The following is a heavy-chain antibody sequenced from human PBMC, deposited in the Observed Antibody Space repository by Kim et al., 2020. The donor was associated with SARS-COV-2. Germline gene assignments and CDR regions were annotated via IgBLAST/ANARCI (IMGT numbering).Heavy chain of an antibody. Sequence: SETLSLTCTVSGGSISSSSYYWGWIRQPPGKGLEWIGSIYYSGSTYYNPSLKSRVTISVDTSKNQFSLKLSSVTAADTAVYYCAREGIVAPHPDYWGQGTLVTVSS. CDR3: AREGIVAPHPDY. V-gene: IGHV4-39*07. J-gene: IGHJ4*02. CDR2: IYYSGST. D-gene: IGHD1-26*01. CDR1: GGSISSSSYY.